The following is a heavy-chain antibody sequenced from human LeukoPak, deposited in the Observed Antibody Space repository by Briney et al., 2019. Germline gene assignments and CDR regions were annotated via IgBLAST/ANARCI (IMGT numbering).Heavy chain of an antibody. CDR3: ASRYYDSSVLHYYGMDV. D-gene: IGHD3-22*01. Sequence: SVKVSCKASGGTFSSYAISWVRQAPGQGLEWMGGIIPIFGTANYAQKFQGRVTITADESTSTAYMELSSLRSEDTAVYYCASRYYDSSVLHYYGMDVWGQGTTVTVSS. CDR1: GGTFSSYA. CDR2: IIPIFGTA. J-gene: IGHJ6*02. V-gene: IGHV1-69*13.